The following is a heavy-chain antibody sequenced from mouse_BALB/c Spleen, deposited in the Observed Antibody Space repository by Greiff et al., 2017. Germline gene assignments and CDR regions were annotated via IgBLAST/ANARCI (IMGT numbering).Heavy chain of an antibody. D-gene: IGHD3-3*01. V-gene: IGHV5-6*02. CDR2: ISSGGSYT. CDR1: GFTFSSYG. Sequence: DVKLVESGGDLVKPGGSLKLSCAASGFTFSSYGMSWVRQTPDKRLEWVATISSGGSYTYYPDSVKGRFTISRDNAKNTLYLQMSSLKSEDTAMYYCAREGWAGHFDYWGQGTTLTVSA. J-gene: IGHJ2*01. CDR3: AREGWAGHFDY.